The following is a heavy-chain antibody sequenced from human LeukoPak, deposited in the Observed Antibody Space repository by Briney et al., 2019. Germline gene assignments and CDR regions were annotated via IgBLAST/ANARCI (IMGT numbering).Heavy chain of an antibody. CDR3: ARIAAMLRGDYSFYYMEV. CDR1: GFTFSSYE. V-gene: IGHV3-48*03. CDR2: ISTSGSTK. J-gene: IGHJ6*03. D-gene: IGHD3-10*01. Sequence: GGSLRLSCAASGFTFSSYEVNWVRQAPGKGLEWVSYISTSGSTKYYADSVKGRFTISRDNAKNSLYLQMNSLRAEDTAVFFCARIAAMLRGDYSFYYMEVWGKGTTVTISS.